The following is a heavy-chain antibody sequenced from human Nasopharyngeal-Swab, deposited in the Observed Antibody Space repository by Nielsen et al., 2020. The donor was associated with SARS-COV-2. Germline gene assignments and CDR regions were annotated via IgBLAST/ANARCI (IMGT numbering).Heavy chain of an antibody. Sequence: GESLKISCAASGFTFSSFGMHWVRQAPGKGLEWVAFIAHDASNEYCGDSVKGRFTISRENAKNSLYLQMNSLIAEDTAVYFCARGTSTSPGIDYWGQGILVTVSS. J-gene: IGHJ4*02. D-gene: IGHD1-1*01. V-gene: IGHV3-30*03. CDR3: ARGTSTSPGIDY. CDR2: IAHDASNE. CDR1: GFTFSSFG.